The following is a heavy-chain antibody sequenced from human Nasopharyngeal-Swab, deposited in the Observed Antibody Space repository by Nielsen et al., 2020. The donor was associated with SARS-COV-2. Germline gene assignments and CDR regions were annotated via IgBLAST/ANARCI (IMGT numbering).Heavy chain of an antibody. CDR2: INHSGST. J-gene: IGHJ5*02. CDR3: ARGLGKQITIFEVVIAYNWFDP. Sequence: RQAPGKGLEWVGEINHSGSTNYNPSLKSRVTISVDTSKNQFSLKLSSVTAADTAVYYCARGLGKQITIFEVVIAYNWFDPWGQGTLVTVSS. D-gene: IGHD3-3*01. V-gene: IGHV4-34*01.